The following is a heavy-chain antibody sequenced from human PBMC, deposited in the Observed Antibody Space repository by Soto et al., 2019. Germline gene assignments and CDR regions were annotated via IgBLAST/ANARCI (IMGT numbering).Heavy chain of an antibody. CDR3: ARRHYQYYFAR. V-gene: IGHV4-61*01. Sequence: QVQLQESGPGLVKPSETLSLTCTVSGDSVINGNFYWSWIRQPPGKGLEWIGYVFYTGSSNYNPYLSLRVTISVDTSMYQFPLKLTSAAAADKAVYYCARRHYQYYFARWGQGTRVTVSS. CDR1: GDSVINGNFY. CDR2: VFYTGSS. D-gene: IGHD2-2*01. J-gene: IGHJ4*02.